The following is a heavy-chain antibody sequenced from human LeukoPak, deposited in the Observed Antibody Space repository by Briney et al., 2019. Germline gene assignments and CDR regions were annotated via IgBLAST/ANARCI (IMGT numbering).Heavy chain of an antibody. V-gene: IGHV3-73*01. CDR1: GFTFSGSA. J-gene: IGHJ4*02. CDR3: TGNCYGPGSYADFDY. CDR2: IRSTANGYAT. D-gene: IGHD3-10*01. Sequence: GGSLRLSCAASGFTFSGSALHWVRQASGKGLEWVGRIRSTANGYATAYAASVKGRITISRDDSKNTAYLQMHSLKAEDTAVDYWTGNCYGPGSYADFDYWGQGPLVNLS.